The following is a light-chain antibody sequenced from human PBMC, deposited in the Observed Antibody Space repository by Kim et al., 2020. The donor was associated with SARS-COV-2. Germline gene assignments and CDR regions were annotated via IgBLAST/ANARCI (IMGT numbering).Light chain of an antibody. CDR1: SGSIDDND. Sequence: GKTVTSSRTRSSGSIDDNDVQWYQQRPGGVPTTVIYEDDQRPSGVSDRFSGSIDNSSNSASLTISGLRTEDEADYYCQSYNRDNVIFGGGTQLTVL. CDR3: QSYNRDNVI. CDR2: EDD. V-gene: IGLV6-57*03. J-gene: IGLJ2*01.